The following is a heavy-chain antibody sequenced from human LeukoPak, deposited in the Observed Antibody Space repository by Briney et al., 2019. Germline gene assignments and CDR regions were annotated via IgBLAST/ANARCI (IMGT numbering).Heavy chain of an antibody. Sequence: ASVKVSCKVSGYTLTELSMHWVRQAPGKGLEWMGGFDPEDGETIYAQKFRGRVTMTEDTSTDTAYMELSSLRSEDTAVYYCATEGYSYGYWYFDLWGRGTLVTVSS. CDR2: FDPEDGET. V-gene: IGHV1-24*01. D-gene: IGHD5-18*01. J-gene: IGHJ2*01. CDR1: GYTLTELS. CDR3: ATEGYSYGYWYFDL.